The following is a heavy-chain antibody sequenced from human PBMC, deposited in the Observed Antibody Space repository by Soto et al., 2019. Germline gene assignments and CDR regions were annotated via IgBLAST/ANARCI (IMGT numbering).Heavy chain of an antibody. CDR1: GGTFSNYA. D-gene: IGHD3-16*01. CDR3: ATDPGGRWLPYYYYGMDV. J-gene: IGHJ6*02. Sequence: QVQLVQSGAEVKKPGSSVKVSCKASGGTFSNYAISWVRQAPGQGREWMGGITPIFGTTNYAQKFQGRVTIPADESTTTAFMELSSLRSDDTSVYYCATDPGGRWLPYYYYGMDVWGQGTTVTVSS. CDR2: ITPIFGTT. V-gene: IGHV1-69*12.